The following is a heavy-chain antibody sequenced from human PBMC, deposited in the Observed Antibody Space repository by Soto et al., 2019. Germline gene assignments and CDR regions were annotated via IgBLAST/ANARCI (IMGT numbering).Heavy chain of an antibody. D-gene: IGHD1-26*01. CDR3: AKEATNSNNFDY. CDR1: GFTFDNYE. V-gene: IGHV3-48*03. J-gene: IGHJ4*02. CDR2: ISSSGSVT. Sequence: EVQLVESGGGLVQPGGSLRLSCAASGFTFDNYEMNWVRQAQGKGLEWLSYISSSGSVTYYADSVKGRFTISKDNAKYSLFLQMNSLRAEDTAVYYCAKEATNSNNFDYWGQGTLVTVSS.